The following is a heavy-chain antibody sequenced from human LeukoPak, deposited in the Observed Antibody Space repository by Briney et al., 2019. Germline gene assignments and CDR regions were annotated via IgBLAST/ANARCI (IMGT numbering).Heavy chain of an antibody. Sequence: SETLSLTCTVFGGSTSGYSWNWIRQPAGKGLEWIGRIYTSGSTNYNPSLKSRVSMSVDTSKNQFSLRLSSVTAADTAVYYCARALAYSSGIIDYWGQGTLVTVSS. J-gene: IGHJ4*02. D-gene: IGHD3-22*01. CDR2: IYTSGST. CDR1: GGSTSGYS. CDR3: ARALAYSSGIIDY. V-gene: IGHV4-4*07.